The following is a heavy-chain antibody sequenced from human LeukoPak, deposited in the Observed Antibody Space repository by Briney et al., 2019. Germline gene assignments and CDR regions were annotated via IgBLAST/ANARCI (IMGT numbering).Heavy chain of an antibody. CDR1: SDTFTNYA. V-gene: IGHV1-18*01. Sequence: ASVKVSYKASSDTFTNYAFGWLRQAPGQGFEWMGWISAYNNVAAYAQKFQGRVTMTTNRSTSTVYMDLRSLRSDDTALYFCASPPYSSGRYDSWGQGTLVTVSS. D-gene: IGHD6-19*01. CDR2: ISAYNNVA. J-gene: IGHJ4*02. CDR3: ASPPYSSGRYDS.